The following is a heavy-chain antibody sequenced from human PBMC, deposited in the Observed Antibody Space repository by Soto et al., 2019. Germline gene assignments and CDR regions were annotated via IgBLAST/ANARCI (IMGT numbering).Heavy chain of an antibody. CDR2: ISGSGGST. D-gene: IGHD4-17*01. V-gene: IGHV3-23*01. CDR3: AKRTVGWYFDL. Sequence: EVQLLESGGGLVQPGGSLRLSGTASGFTFSSYAMSWVRQAPGKGLEWVSAISGSGGSTYYADSVRGRLTISRDNSKNTRYLQMNSLRAEDTAVYYCAKRTVGWYFDLWGRGTLVTVSS. J-gene: IGHJ2*01. CDR1: GFTFSSYA.